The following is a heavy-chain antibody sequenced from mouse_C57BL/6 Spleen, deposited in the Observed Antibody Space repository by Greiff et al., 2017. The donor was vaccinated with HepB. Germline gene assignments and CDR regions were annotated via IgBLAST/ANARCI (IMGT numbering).Heavy chain of an antibody. D-gene: IGHD2-5*01. V-gene: IGHV1-55*01. CDR2: IYPGSGST. J-gene: IGHJ4*01. CDR1: GYTFTSYW. CDR3: ARASNYEDYAMDY. Sequence: QVQLQQPGAELVKPGASVKMSCKASGYTFTSYWITWVKQRPGQGLEWIGDIYPGSGSTNYNEKFKSKATLTVDTSSSTAYMQLSSLTSEDSAVYYCARASNYEDYAMDYWGQGTSVTVAS.